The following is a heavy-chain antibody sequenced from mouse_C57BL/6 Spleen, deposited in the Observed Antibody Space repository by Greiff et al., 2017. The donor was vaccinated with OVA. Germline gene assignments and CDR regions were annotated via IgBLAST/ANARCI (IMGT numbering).Heavy chain of an antibody. V-gene: IGHV1-53*01. CDR2: INPSNGGT. CDR1: GYTFTSYW. D-gene: IGHD2-5*01. CDR3: ARGVYSNYPYDYFDY. J-gene: IGHJ2*01. Sequence: QVQLQQPGTELVKPGASVKLSCKASGYTFTSYWMHWVKQRPGQGLEWIGNINPSNGGTNYNEKFKSKATLTVDKSSSTAYMQLSSLTSEDSAVYYCARGVYSNYPYDYFDYWGQGTTLTVSS.